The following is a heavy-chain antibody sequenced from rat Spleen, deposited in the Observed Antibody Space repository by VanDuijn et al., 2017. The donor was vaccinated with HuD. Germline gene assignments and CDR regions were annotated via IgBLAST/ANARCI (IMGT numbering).Heavy chain of an antibody. CDR3: TTAFLFTTDYRFAY. J-gene: IGHJ3*01. CDR2: ISYGDSSGHSST. Sequence: EVQLVETGGGLVQPGRSLKLSCAASGFTFSNTGMVWVRQAPTKGLEWVATISYGDSSGHSSTYYRDSVKGRFTVSRENAKSTLYLQMDSLTSEDTATYYCTTAFLFTTDYRFAYWGQGTLVTVSS. V-gene: IGHV5-29*01. CDR1: GFTFSNTG. D-gene: IGHD1-6*01.